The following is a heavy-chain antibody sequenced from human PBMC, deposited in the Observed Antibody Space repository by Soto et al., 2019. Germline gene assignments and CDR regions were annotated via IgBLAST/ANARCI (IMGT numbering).Heavy chain of an antibody. J-gene: IGHJ6*02. Sequence: GGSLRLSCAASGFTFSSYAMHWVRQAPGKGLEWVAVISYDGSNKYYADSVKGRFTISRDNSKNTLYLQMNSLRAEDTAVYCCARDQITMVRGARRDYYYGMDVWGQGTTVTVSS. V-gene: IGHV3-30-3*01. CDR3: ARDQITMVRGARRDYYYGMDV. CDR1: GFTFSSYA. D-gene: IGHD3-10*01. CDR2: ISYDGSNK.